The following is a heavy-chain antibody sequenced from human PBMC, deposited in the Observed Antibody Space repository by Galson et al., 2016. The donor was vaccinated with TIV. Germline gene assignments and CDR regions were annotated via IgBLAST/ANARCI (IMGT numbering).Heavy chain of an antibody. CDR2: FIPLFGTA. CDR1: GDNFSTYP. J-gene: IGHJ6*02. Sequence: SVKVSCKASGDNFSTYPFNWVRQAPGQGLEWVGGFIPLFGTANYAQKFQGRVTITADESTSTLYMEVSSLRSEDTAVYYCAKDRNTAMDTYHYYYGMDVWGQGTTVIVSS. CDR3: AKDRNTAMDTYHYYYGMDV. V-gene: IGHV1-69*13. D-gene: IGHD5-18*01.